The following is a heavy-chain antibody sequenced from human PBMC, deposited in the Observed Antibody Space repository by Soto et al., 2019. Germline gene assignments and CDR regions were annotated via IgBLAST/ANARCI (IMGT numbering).Heavy chain of an antibody. Sequence: GASVKVSCKASGYTFTSYYMHWVRQTPGQGLEWMGIINPSGGSTSYAQKFQGRVTMTRDTSTSTVYMELSSLRSEDTAVYYCASAQYYYDSSGYHGSYGMDVWGQGTTVTVSS. D-gene: IGHD3-22*01. CDR1: GYTFTSYY. V-gene: IGHV1-46*01. CDR2: INPSGGST. CDR3: ASAQYYYDSSGYHGSYGMDV. J-gene: IGHJ6*02.